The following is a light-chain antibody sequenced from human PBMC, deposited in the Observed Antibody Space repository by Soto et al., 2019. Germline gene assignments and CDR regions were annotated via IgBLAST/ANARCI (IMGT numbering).Light chain of an antibody. CDR1: QGISSY. CDR3: QQYYCYPFT. J-gene: IGKJ3*01. V-gene: IGKV1-8*01. CDR2: AAS. Sequence: IRMTKSPSSFSASTGDRVTITSRSSQGISSYLAWYQQKPAKDPRLLMYAASTLQSGGPSRFSGSGSGTDFTLTISCLQSEDFAAYYCQQYYCYPFTFGPGTKVDIK.